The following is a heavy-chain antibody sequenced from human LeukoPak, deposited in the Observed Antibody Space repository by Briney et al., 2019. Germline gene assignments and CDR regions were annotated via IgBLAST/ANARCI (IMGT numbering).Heavy chain of an antibody. CDR2: IYFSGST. CDR1: GGSISNNNYY. CDR3: ARGGQLGGSWYSSGWYYVYFDY. V-gene: IGHV4-39*07. J-gene: IGHJ4*02. D-gene: IGHD6-19*01. Sequence: PSETLSLTCTVSGGSISNNNYYCGWIRQPPGKGLEWIGNIYFSGSTYYNPSLKSRVTISVDTSKNQFSLKLSSVTAADTAVYYCARGGQLGGSWYSSGWYYVYFDYWGQGTLVTVSS.